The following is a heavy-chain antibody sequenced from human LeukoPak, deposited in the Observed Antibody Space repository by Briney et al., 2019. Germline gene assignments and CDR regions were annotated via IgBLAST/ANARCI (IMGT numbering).Heavy chain of an antibody. CDR1: GGSISSYY. D-gene: IGHD2-15*01. CDR2: IYYSGST. J-gene: IGHJ3*02. Sequence: SSETLSLTCTVSGGSISSYYWSWIRQPPGKGLEWIGYIYYSGSTNYNPSLKSRVTISVDTSKNQFSLKLSSVTAADTAVYYCARYWDAFDIWGQGTMVTVSS. CDR3: ARYWDAFDI. V-gene: IGHV4-59*01.